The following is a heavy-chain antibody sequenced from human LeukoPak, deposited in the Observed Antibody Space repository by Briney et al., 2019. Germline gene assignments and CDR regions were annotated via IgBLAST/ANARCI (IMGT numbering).Heavy chain of an antibody. CDR3: ARVRAFGGEFDS. Sequence: SETLSLTCTVSGGSISSFYWSWIRQPPGKGLEWIGYIYYSGSTNYNPSLKSRVTISVDTSKNQFSLTLSSVTAADTAVYYCARVRAFGGEFDSWGQGTLVTVSS. J-gene: IGHJ4*02. V-gene: IGHV4-59*01. CDR2: IYYSGST. CDR1: GGSISSFY. D-gene: IGHD3-16*01.